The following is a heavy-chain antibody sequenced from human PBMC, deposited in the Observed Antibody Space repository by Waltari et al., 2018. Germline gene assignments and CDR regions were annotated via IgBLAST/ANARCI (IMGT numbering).Heavy chain of an antibody. D-gene: IGHD1-20*01. CDR3: ARENNVGSSPADV. CDR2: VWEDESQK. CDR1: GFTFSSYG. V-gene: IGHV3-33*01. J-gene: IGHJ6*02. Sequence: QVQLVESGGGVVQPGRSLRLSCAASGFTFSSYGMHWVRQAPGKGREWVEGVWEDESQKYDADSLKGRFTISRDNSKNTLYLQMNSLRAEDTAVYYCARENNVGSSPADVWGQGTTVTVSS.